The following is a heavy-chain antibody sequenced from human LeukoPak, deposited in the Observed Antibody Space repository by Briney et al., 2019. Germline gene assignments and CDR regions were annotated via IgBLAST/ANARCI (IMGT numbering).Heavy chain of an antibody. J-gene: IGHJ6*02. V-gene: IGHV1-18*01. D-gene: IGHD3-22*01. CDR1: GYTFTSYG. CDR3: ARDFDSSGYYLLDYYYGMDV. Sequence: ASVKVSCKASGYTFTSYGISWVRQAPGQGLEWMGWISAYNGNTNYAQKLQGRVTMTTDTSTSTACMELRSLRSDDTAVYYCARDFDSSGYYLLDYYYGMDVWGQGTTVTVSS. CDR2: ISAYNGNT.